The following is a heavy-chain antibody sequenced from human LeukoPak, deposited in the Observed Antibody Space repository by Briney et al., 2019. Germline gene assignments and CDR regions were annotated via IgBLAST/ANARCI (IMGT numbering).Heavy chain of an antibody. Sequence: SETLSLTCTVSGGSISSGDYYWSWIRQPPGKGLGWIGYIYYSGSTYYNPSLKSRVTISVDTSKNQFSLKLSSVTAADTAVYYCALTVTTRFGPDYWGQGTLVTVSS. CDR2: IYYSGST. CDR1: GGSISSGDYY. V-gene: IGHV4-30-4*01. CDR3: ALTVTTRFGPDY. D-gene: IGHD4-17*01. J-gene: IGHJ4*02.